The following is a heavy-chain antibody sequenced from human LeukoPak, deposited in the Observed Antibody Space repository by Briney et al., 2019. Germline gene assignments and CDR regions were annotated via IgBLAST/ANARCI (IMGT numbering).Heavy chain of an antibody. CDR2: ISWNSGSI. CDR1: GFTFDDYA. CDR3: ARAERGVYDYMDV. V-gene: IGHV3-9*03. J-gene: IGHJ6*03. Sequence: GGSLRLSCAASGFTFDDYAMHWVRQAPGKGLEWVSGISWNSGSIGYADSVKGRFTISRDNAKNSLYLQMNSLRAEDMALYYCARAERGVYDYMDVWGKGTTVTVSS. D-gene: IGHD2-8*02.